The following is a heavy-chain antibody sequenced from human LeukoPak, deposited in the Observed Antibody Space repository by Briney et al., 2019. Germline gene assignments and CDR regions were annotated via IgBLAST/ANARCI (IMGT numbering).Heavy chain of an antibody. CDR1: GFTLSTYW. V-gene: IGHV3-7*01. CDR3: ARYRGGGHFDN. Sequence: GGSLRLSCAASGFTLSTYWMSWVRQAPGKGLEWVANIKQDGSEKYYVDSVKGRFTISRDNAKNSLYLQMNSLRAEDTAVYYCARYRGGGHFDNWGQGTLVTVSS. CDR2: IKQDGSEK. D-gene: IGHD3-16*01. J-gene: IGHJ4*02.